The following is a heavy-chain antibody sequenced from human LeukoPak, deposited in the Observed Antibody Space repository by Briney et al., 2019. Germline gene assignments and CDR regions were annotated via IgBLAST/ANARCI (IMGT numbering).Heavy chain of an antibody. CDR2: ISYDGSNK. CDR3: ASQEQWLALGY. CDR1: GFTFSSYA. Sequence: GGSLRLSCAASGFTFSSYAMHWVRQAPGKGLEWVAVISYDGSNKYYADSVKGRFTIPRDNSKNTLYLQMNSLRAEDTAVYYCASQEQWLALGYWGQGTLVTVSS. V-gene: IGHV3-30-3*01. J-gene: IGHJ4*02. D-gene: IGHD6-19*01.